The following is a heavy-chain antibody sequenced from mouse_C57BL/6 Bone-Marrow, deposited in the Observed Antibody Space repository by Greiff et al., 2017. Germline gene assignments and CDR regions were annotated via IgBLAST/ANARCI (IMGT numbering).Heavy chain of an antibody. J-gene: IGHJ3*01. Sequence: VQLQQPGAELVMPGASVKLSCKASGYTFTSYWMHWVKQRPGQGLEWIGEIDPSDSYTNYNQKFKGKSTLTVDKSSSTAYMQLSSLTSEDSAVYYCARNEYDRFAYWGQGTLVTVSA. CDR1: GYTFTSYW. CDR2: IDPSDSYT. V-gene: IGHV1-69*01. CDR3: ARNEYDRFAY. D-gene: IGHD2-4*01.